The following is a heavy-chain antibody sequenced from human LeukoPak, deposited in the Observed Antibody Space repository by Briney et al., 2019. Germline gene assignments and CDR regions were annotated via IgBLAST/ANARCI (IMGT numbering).Heavy chain of an antibody. CDR3: ARGMVYDSSGYMYYFDY. CDR2: ISYDGSNK. D-gene: IGHD3-22*01. CDR1: GVTFSSYG. Sequence: GRSLRLSCAASGVTFSSYGMHWVRQAPGKGLEWVAVISYDGSNKYYADSVKGRFTISRDNSKNTLYLQMNSLRAEDTAVYYCARGMVYDSSGYMYYFDYWGQGTLVTVSS. V-gene: IGHV3-30*03. J-gene: IGHJ4*02.